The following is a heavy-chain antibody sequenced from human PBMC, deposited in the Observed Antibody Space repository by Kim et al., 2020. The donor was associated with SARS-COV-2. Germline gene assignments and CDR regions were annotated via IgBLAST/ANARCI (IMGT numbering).Heavy chain of an antibody. CDR3: ARDMTMVRGVRDY. D-gene: IGHD3-10*01. CDR1: GGTFSSYA. Sequence: SVKVSCKASGGTFSSYAISWVRQAPGQGLEWMGGIIPIFGTANYAQKFQGRVTITADESTSTAYMELSSLRSEDTAVYYCARDMTMVRGVRDYWGQGTLVTVSS. J-gene: IGHJ4*02. V-gene: IGHV1-69*13. CDR2: IIPIFGTA.